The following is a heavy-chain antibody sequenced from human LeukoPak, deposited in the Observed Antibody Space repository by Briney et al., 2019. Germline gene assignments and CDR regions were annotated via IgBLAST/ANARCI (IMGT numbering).Heavy chain of an antibody. D-gene: IGHD6-6*01. V-gene: IGHV3-66*01. CDR2: IYSGGGT. CDR3: ARDPPAVAANTYG. CDR1: GFTVSNNY. J-gene: IGHJ4*02. Sequence: PGGSLRLSCAASGFTVSNNYMRWVRQASGKGLEWVSLIYSGGGTYYADAVKGRFTISRDGSKNMLYLQMDSLRAEDTAIYYCARDPPAVAANTYGWGQGTLVTVSS.